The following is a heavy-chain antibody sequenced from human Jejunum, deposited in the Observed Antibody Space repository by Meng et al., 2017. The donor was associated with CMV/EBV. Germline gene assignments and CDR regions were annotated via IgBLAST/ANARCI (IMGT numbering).Heavy chain of an antibody. CDR3: AAGFNRADY. Sequence: SCAASGVTFSSYWMHWVRQAPGKGLLWVSRISTDGNSATYADSVKGRFTIPRDNAKNTLYLQMSNLRAEDTAVYYCAAGFNRADYWGQGTLVTVSS. D-gene: IGHD1-14*01. J-gene: IGHJ4*02. CDR1: GVTFSSYW. CDR2: ISTDGNSA. V-gene: IGHV3-74*01.